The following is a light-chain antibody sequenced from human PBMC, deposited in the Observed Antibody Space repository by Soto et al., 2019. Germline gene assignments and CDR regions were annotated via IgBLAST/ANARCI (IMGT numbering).Light chain of an antibody. CDR3: QQYGSWT. Sequence: EIVLTQSPGTLSLSPGERATLSCRASQSVSSSYLAWYQQKPGQAPRLLIYGACSRATGIPDRFSGSGSGTDFTLTISRLEPEDFAVYYCQQYGSWTFGQGTKVDIK. J-gene: IGKJ1*01. CDR1: QSVSSSY. CDR2: GAC. V-gene: IGKV3-20*01.